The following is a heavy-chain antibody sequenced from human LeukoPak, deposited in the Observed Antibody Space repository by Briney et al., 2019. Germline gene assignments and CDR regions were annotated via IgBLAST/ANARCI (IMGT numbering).Heavy chain of an antibody. V-gene: IGHV4-4*02. CDR1: GGSISGVNW. CDR2: IFHSGST. CDR3: LYGGNSGDWVY. D-gene: IGHD4-23*01. Sequence: SGTLSLTCAVSGGSISGVNWWSWVRQPPGKGMEWSGEIFHSGSTNYNPSLKSRVTMSVDKSKNQFSLHLNSVTAADTAVYYCLYGGNSGDWVYWGQGTLVPVSS. J-gene: IGHJ4*02.